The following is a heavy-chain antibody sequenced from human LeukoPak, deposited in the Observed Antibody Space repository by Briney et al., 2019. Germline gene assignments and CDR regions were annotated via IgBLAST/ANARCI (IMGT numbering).Heavy chain of an antibody. CDR1: GGSISSYY. V-gene: IGHV4-30-4*01. CDR2: VYYSGST. J-gene: IGHJ4*02. Sequence: PSETLSLTCTVSGGSISSYYWSWIRQPPGKGLEWIGYVYYSGSTYYNPSLKSRVTISVDTSKNQFSLKLSSVTAADTAVYYCASSYSSSWYYFDYWGQGTLVAVSS. D-gene: IGHD6-13*01. CDR3: ASSYSSSWYYFDY.